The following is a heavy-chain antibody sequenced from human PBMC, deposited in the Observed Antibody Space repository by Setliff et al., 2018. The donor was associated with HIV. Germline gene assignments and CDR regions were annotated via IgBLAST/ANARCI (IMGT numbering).Heavy chain of an antibody. CDR2: IKSKTDGGTT. Sequence: GGSLRLSCVASKFIFSSYSMSWVRQAPGKGLEWVGRIKSKTDGGTTDYAAPVKGRFTISRDDSKNTVYLQMNSLKTEDTAVYYCTSRSWGQGTLVTVSS. J-gene: IGHJ5*02. V-gene: IGHV3-15*01. CDR3: TSRS. CDR1: KFIFSSYS.